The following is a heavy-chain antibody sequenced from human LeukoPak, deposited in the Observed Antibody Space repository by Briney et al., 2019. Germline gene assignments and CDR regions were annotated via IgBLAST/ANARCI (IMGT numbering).Heavy chain of an antibody. D-gene: IGHD6-13*01. CDR1: GFTFSSYE. CDR3: AREGPGWAAAAGKPFNLFDP. V-gene: IGHV3-48*03. CDR2: ISSSGSTI. J-gene: IGHJ5*02. Sequence: GGSLRLSCAASGFTFSSYEMNWVRQAPGKGLEWGSYISSSGSTIYYADSVKGRFTISRENAKNSMYLQINSLRAEDPAVYYCAREGPGWAAAAGKPFNLFDPWGQGTLVTVSS.